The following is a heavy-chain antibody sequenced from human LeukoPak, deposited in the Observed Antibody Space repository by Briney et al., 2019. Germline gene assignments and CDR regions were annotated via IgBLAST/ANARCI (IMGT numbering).Heavy chain of an antibody. D-gene: IGHD3-22*01. J-gene: IGHJ4*02. CDR3: ARDLGYYDSSGSDY. CDR2: INPNSGGT. Sequence: ASVKVPCKASGYTFTGYYMHWVRQAPGQGLEWMGRINPNSGGTNYAQKFQGRVTMTRDTSISTAYMELSRLRSDDTAVYYCARDLGYYDSSGSDYWGQGTLVTVSS. CDR1: GYTFTGYY. V-gene: IGHV1-2*06.